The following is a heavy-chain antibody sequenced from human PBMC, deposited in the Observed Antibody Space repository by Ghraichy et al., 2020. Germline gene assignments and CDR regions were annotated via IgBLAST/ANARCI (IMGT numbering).Heavy chain of an antibody. CDR2: LHTSGGTT. CDR1: GFTFTNYY. CDR3: ARELPHTLSFDY. D-gene: IGHD3-16*01. Sequence: ASVKVSCKASGFTFTNYYIQWVRQATGQGLEWMGTLHTSGGTTLFAQRFKGRVSMTYDTSTSTVYLEMTSLTSADTAVYYCARELPHTLSFDYWGQGALVTVSS. V-gene: IGHV1-46*01. J-gene: IGHJ4*02.